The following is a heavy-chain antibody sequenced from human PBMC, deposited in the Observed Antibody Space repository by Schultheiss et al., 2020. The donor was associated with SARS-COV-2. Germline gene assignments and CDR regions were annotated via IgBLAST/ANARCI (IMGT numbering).Heavy chain of an antibody. CDR2: IIPIFGTA. J-gene: IGHJ4*02. CDR3: ARGEHVYGYDGNSRFDY. V-gene: IGHV1-69*13. Sequence: SVKVSCKASGGTFSSYGISWVRQAPGQGLEWMGGIIPIFGTANYAQKFQGRVTITADESTSTAYMELSSLRAEDTAVFYCARGEHVYGYDGNSRFDYWGQGTLVTVSS. D-gene: IGHD4-23*01. CDR1: GGTFSSYG.